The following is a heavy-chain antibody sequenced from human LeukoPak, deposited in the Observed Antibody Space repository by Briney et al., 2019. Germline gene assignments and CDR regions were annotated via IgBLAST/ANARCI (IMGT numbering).Heavy chain of an antibody. CDR1: GFTFSSYG. J-gene: IGHJ3*02. V-gene: IGHV3-21*01. CDR2: ISSSSSYI. D-gene: IGHD1-26*01. Sequence: GGSLRLSCAASGFTFSSYGMNWVRQAPGKGLEWVSSISSSSSYIYYADSVKGRFTISRDNAKNSLYLQMNSLRAEDTAVYYCARISGGDAFDIWGQGTMVTVSS. CDR3: ARISGGDAFDI.